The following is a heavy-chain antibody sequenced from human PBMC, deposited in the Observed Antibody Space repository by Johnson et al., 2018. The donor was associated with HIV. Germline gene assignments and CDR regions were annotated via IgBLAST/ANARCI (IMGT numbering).Heavy chain of an antibody. CDR3: ARDNGIAAAGDLDI. V-gene: IGHV3-30-3*01. CDR2: ISYDGSNK. D-gene: IGHD6-13*01. Sequence: QVQLVESGGGVVQPGRSLRLSCAASGFTFSSYAMHWVRQAPGKGLEWVAGISYDGSNKYYADSVKGRFTISRDNSNNTLYLQMNSLRAEDTAVYYCARDNGIAAAGDLDIWGQGTMVTVSS. CDR1: GFTFSSYA. J-gene: IGHJ3*02.